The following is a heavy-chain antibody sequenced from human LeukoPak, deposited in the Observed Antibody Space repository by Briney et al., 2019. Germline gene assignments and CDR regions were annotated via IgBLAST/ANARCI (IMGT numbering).Heavy chain of an antibody. J-gene: IGHJ4*02. CDR3: AQQTRWTDLTMVRGVIDY. Sequence: PGGSLRLSCTASGFTFNSDWMHWVRQAPGKGPVWVSRINSDGSSTIYADSVKGRFTISRDNSKNTLYLQMNSLRAEDTAVYYCAQQTRWTDLTMVRGVIDYWGQGTLVTVSS. D-gene: IGHD3-10*01. V-gene: IGHV3-74*01. CDR2: INSDGSST. CDR1: GFTFNSDW.